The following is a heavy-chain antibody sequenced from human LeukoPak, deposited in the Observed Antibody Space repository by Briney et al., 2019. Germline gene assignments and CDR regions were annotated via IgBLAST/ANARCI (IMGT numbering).Heavy chain of an antibody. V-gene: IGHV3-23*01. D-gene: IGHD4-17*01. CDR1: GFTFSSYA. CDR2: ISGSGGST. J-gene: IGHJ4*02. CDR3: AKSRRNDYGDY. Sequence: GGSLRLSCAASGFTFSSYAMSWVRQAPGKGLEWVSAISGSGGSTYYADSVKGRFTISRDNAKSSLYLQMNNLRAEDTAVYYCAKSRRNDYGDYWGQGSLVTVSS.